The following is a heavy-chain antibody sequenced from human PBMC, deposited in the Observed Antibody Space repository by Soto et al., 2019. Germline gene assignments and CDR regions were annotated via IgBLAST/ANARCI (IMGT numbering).Heavy chain of an antibody. V-gene: IGHV3-23*01. J-gene: IGHJ3*02. CDR3: VKSRSFDPARAFDI. Sequence: HPVGSLRLSCEASGFAFSRSAMHWVRQAPGKGLEWVSGISPGGGDTYNADSVKGRFTFSRDNSKNTVYLQMNSLRAADTAVYYCVKSRSFDPARAFDIWGQGTMVTV. CDR2: ISPGGGDT. D-gene: IGHD1-26*01. CDR1: GFAFSRSA.